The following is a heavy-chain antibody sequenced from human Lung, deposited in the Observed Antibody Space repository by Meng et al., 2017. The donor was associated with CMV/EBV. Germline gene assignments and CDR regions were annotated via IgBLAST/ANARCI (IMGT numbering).Heavy chain of an antibody. D-gene: IGHD3-3*01. CDR2: ISAYNGNT. CDR3: ARDPIRVLRFLEWNYYYYGMDV. V-gene: IGHV1-18*01. Sequence: ASVKVSCXXXXYTFTSYGISWVRQAPGQGLEWMGWISAYNGNTNYAQKLQGRVTMTTDTSTSTDYMELRSLRSDDTAVYYCARDPIRVLRFLEWNYYYYGMDVWGQGTTVXVSS. CDR1: XYTFTSYG. J-gene: IGHJ6*02.